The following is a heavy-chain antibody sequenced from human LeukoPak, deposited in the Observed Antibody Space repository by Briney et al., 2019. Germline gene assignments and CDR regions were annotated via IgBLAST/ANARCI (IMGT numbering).Heavy chain of an antibody. CDR1: GGSFSDYY. Sequence: PSETLSLTCAVYGGSFSDYYWAWVRQSPGKGLEWIGQVSHTGSTNNNPSLKSRVRISADTSNNQFSLRLSSVTAADTAVYYCARDGGYCGDGGCYTDYWSQGTLVTVSS. J-gene: IGHJ4*02. CDR2: VSHTGST. D-gene: IGHD2-15*01. CDR3: ARDGGYCGDGGCYTDY. V-gene: IGHV4-34*01.